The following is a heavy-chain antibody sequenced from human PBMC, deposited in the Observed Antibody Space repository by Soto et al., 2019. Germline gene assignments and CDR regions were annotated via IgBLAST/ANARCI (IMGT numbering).Heavy chain of an antibody. Sequence: EVQLVESGGGLVQPGGSLRLPCEAPGSTLSSYSMNWPRQAPGQGLEWVSYISSSSSTIYYADSVKGRFTISRDNAKNSLYLQMNSLRDEDTAVYYCARDNPRSSGWDVWGQGTTVTVSS. CDR2: ISSSSSTI. V-gene: IGHV3-48*02. CDR3: ARDNPRSSGWDV. J-gene: IGHJ6*02. CDR1: GSTLSSYS.